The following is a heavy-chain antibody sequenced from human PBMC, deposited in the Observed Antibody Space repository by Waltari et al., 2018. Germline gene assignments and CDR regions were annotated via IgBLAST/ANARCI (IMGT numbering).Heavy chain of an antibody. CDR1: GFTFSDYA. J-gene: IGHJ4*02. CDR3: ARERRGYYAEY. V-gene: IGHV3-30*02. CDR2: ITYDGSNK. Sequence: QVQLAESGGGVVQPGGSLRLSCAASGFTFSDYAMHWVRQAPGKGLECVTLITYDGSNKYYADSVKGRFTISRDDSKNTLHLQMNSLRDKDTAIYYCARERRGYYAEYWGQGTLVTVSS.